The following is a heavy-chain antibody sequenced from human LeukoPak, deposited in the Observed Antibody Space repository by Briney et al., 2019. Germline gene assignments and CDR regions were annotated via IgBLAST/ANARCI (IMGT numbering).Heavy chain of an antibody. CDR3: ARITLQNYYYDSSAYYPGDY. D-gene: IGHD3-22*01. J-gene: IGHJ4*02. V-gene: IGHV1-18*01. Sequence: GASVKVSCKASGYTFASYGISWVRQAPGQGLEWMGWISAYNGNTNYAQKLQDRVTMTTDTSTSTAYMELRSLRSDDTAVYYCARITLQNYYYDSSAYYPGDYWGQGTLVTVSS. CDR1: GYTFASYG. CDR2: ISAYNGNT.